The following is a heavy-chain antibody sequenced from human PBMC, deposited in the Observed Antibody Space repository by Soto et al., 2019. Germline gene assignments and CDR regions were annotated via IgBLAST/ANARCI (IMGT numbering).Heavy chain of an antibody. V-gene: IGHV3-23*01. J-gene: IGHJ4*02. D-gene: IGHD3-10*01. CDR3: AKGYGSGTYSYYFDF. CDR2: ISGSGGST. Sequence: EVQLLESGGGLVQPGGSLRLSCAASGFTFSSYGVNWVRQAPGKGLEWVSGISGSGGSTYYADSVKGRFTISRDNFKSTLYLQMNSLRAEDTAVYYCAKGYGSGTYSYYFDFWGQGTLVTVSS. CDR1: GFTFSSYG.